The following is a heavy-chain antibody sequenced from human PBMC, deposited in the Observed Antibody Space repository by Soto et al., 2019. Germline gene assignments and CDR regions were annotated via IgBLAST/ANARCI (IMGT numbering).Heavy chain of an antibody. D-gene: IGHD2-2*01. CDR3: AKDSPFGSTSSGMDV. J-gene: IGHJ6*02. CDR1: GFTVSSYG. V-gene: IGHV3-30*18. Sequence: PGGALRVSCAASGFTVSSYGMHWVRQAPGKGLEWVAVISYDGSNKYYADSVKGRFTISRDNSKNTLYLQMNSLRAEDTAVYYCAKDSPFGSTSSGMDVWGQGTTVPASS. CDR2: ISYDGSNK.